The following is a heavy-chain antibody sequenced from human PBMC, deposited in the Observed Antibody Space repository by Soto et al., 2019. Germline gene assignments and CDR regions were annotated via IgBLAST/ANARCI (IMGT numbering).Heavy chain of an antibody. J-gene: IGHJ6*02. CDR3: ARDVGFEQLAGNYYYYYGMDV. CDR1: GYTFTSYG. V-gene: IGHV1-18*04. D-gene: IGHD6-6*01. CDR2: ISAYNGNT. Sequence: ASVKVSCKASGYTFTSYGISWVRQAPGQGLEWMGWISAYNGNTNYAQKLQGRVTMTTDTSTSTAYMELRGLRSDDTAVYYCARDVGFEQLAGNYYYYYGMDVWGQGTTVTSP.